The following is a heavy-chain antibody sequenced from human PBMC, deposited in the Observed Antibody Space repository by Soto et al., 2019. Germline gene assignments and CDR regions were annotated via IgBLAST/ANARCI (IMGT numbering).Heavy chain of an antibody. D-gene: IGHD4-4*01. CDR3: ARDVAMPTGLGLGY. J-gene: IGHJ1*01. V-gene: IGHV3-30*03. CDR2: ISNDGTKK. Sequence: GGSLRLSSAASGFAFTNYGFHWVRQAPGKGLEWVAHISNDGTKKFYADSVKGRFTISRDNSETTVYLHLTSLRPDDTALFYCARDVAMPTGLGLGYWGQGTLVTVSS. CDR1: GFAFTNYG.